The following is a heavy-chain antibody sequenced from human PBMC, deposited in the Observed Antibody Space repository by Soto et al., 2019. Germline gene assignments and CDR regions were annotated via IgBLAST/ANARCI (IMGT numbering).Heavy chain of an antibody. CDR3: AISQGDYDFWSGYDNWFDP. Sequence: QVQLVQSGAEVKKPGSSVKVSCKASGGTFSSYAISWVRQAPGQGLEWMGGIIPIFGTANYAQKFQGRVTITADESTSTAYMELSSLRSEDTAVYYCAISQGDYDFWSGYDNWFDPWGQGTLVTVSS. J-gene: IGHJ5*02. CDR1: GGTFSSYA. CDR2: IIPIFGTA. D-gene: IGHD3-3*01. V-gene: IGHV1-69*01.